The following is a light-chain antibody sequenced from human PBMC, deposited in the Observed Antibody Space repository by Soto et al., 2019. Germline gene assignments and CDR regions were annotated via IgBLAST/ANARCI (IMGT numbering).Light chain of an antibody. Sequence: EIVLTQSPGTLSLSPGERATLSCRASQSVSSSYLAWYQQKPGQAPRLLIYGASGRATGIPDRFSGSGSGTDFTLTISRLEPEDFAVYYCQQYGSSSYPFGQGTKLEIK. V-gene: IGKV3-20*01. CDR2: GAS. J-gene: IGKJ2*01. CDR1: QSVSSSY. CDR3: QQYGSSSYP.